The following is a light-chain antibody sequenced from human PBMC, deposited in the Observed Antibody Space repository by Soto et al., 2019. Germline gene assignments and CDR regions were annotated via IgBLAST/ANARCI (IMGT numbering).Light chain of an antibody. V-gene: IGKV3-20*01. CDR2: GAS. CDR1: QTVSSSY. J-gene: IGKJ1*01. Sequence: EIVLTQSPGTLSLSPGERATLSCGASQTVSSSYLAWYQQKPGQAPRLLIYGASSRANGIPDRFSGSGSGTEFTLTISRLEPEDVAVDYCQQYGSSPQTFGQGTKVEIK. CDR3: QQYGSSPQT.